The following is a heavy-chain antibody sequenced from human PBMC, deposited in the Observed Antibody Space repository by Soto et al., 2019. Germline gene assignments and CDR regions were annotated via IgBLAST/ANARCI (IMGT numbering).Heavy chain of an antibody. J-gene: IGHJ6*03. CDR3: ARDDYYDSSGYYYYYYMDV. Sequence: GGSLRLSCAASGFTFSSYWMSWVRQAPGKGLEWVANIKQDGSEKYYVDSGKGRFTISRDNAKNSLYLQMNSLSAEDTAVYYCARDDYYDSSGYYYYYYMDVWGKGTTVTVSS. CDR1: GFTFSSYW. D-gene: IGHD3-22*01. V-gene: IGHV3-7*03. CDR2: IKQDGSEK.